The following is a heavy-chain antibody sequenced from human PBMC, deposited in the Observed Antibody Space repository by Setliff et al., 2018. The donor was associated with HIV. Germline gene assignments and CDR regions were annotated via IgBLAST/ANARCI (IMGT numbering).Heavy chain of an antibody. D-gene: IGHD3-10*01. CDR1: GYSISSVYY. CDR3: ARADGSGSYYLYYYYGMDV. CDR2: IYHSGST. V-gene: IGHV4-38-2*01. J-gene: IGHJ6*02. Sequence: PSETLSLTCAVSGYSISSVYYWGWIRQPPGKGLEWIGNIYHSGSTYYNPSLKSRVTISVDTSKNQFSLRLSSVTAADTAVYYCARADGSGSYYLYYYYGMDVWGQGTTVTVSS.